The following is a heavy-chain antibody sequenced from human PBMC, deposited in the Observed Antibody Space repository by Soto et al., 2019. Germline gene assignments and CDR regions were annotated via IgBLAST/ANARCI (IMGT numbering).Heavy chain of an antibody. J-gene: IGHJ4*02. CDR3: ARVGGFGATTIDY. CDR1: GGSISSGDYY. Sequence: QVQLQESGPGLVKPSQTLSLTCTVSGGSISSGDYYWSWIRQPPGKGLEWIGYIYYSGSTYYNPSLMSRVTISVHTSKNQFSLKLSSVTAADTAVYYCARVGGFGATTIDYWGQGTLVTVSS. D-gene: IGHD3-10*01. V-gene: IGHV4-30-4*01. CDR2: IYYSGST.